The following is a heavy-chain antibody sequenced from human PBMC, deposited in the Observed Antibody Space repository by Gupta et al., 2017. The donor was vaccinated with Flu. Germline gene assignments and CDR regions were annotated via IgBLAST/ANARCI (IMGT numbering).Heavy chain of an antibody. D-gene: IGHD4-4*01. CDR2: VDPLDSYG. CDR3: VRQTGIETVRYDS. CDR1: GYKFDTHW. V-gene: IGHV5-10-1*01. J-gene: IGHJ4*02. Sequence: EVQLVQSGAEMKEAGKSLKISCQVSGYKFDTHWISWVRQKPGRGLEWLGRVDPLDSYGVYGPTFEGHVSFAADKSTSTVYLQWSELKASDTATYFCVRQTGIETVRYDSWGQGTLVVVSS.